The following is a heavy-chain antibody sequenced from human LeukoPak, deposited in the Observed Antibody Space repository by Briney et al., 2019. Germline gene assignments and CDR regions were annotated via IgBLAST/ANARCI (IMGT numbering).Heavy chain of an antibody. CDR3: ARAPGDRLFDY. D-gene: IGHD3-10*01. CDR1: GFTFSSYS. Sequence: GGSLRLSCAASGFTFSSYSMNWVRQAPRKGLEWVSSISSSSSYIYYADSVKGRFTISRDNAKNSLYLQMNSLRAEDTAVYYCARAPGDRLFDYWGQGTLVTVSS. J-gene: IGHJ4*02. CDR2: ISSSSSYI. V-gene: IGHV3-21*01.